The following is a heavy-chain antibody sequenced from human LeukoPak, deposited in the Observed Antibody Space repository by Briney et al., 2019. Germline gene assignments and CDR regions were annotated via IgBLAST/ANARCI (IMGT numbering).Heavy chain of an antibody. CDR3: ARGIAAAGPIWFDP. CDR2: IYYSGST. J-gene: IGHJ5*02. D-gene: IGHD6-13*01. CDR1: GGSISSYY. V-gene: IGHV4-59*01. Sequence: KPSETLSLTCTVSGGSISSYYWSWIRQPPGKGLEWIGYIYYSGSTNYNPSLKSRVTISVDTSKNQFSLKLGSVTAADTAVYYCARGIAAAGPIWFDPWGQGTLVTVSS.